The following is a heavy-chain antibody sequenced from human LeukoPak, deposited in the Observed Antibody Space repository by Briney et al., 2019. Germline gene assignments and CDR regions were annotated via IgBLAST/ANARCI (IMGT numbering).Heavy chain of an antibody. V-gene: IGHV3-23*01. J-gene: IGHJ3*02. Sequence: GGSLRLSCAASGFTCSSYAMSWVRQAPGKGLEWVSAISGSGGSTYYADSVKGRFTISRDNSKNTLYLQMNSLRAEDTAVYYRAKEIVVVPAAIGHDAFDIWGQGTMVTVSS. D-gene: IGHD2-2*01. CDR2: ISGSGGST. CDR1: GFTCSSYA. CDR3: AKEIVVVPAAIGHDAFDI.